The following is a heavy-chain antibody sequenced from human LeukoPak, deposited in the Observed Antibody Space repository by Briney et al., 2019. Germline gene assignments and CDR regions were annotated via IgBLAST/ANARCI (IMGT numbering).Heavy chain of an antibody. CDR1: GLAFSSYA. CDR2: ISVASIT. V-gene: IGHV3-23*01. CDR3: ADYGVSGVRNNFY. D-gene: IGHD3-3*01. Sequence: GGSLRLSCAASGLAFSSYAKNWVRQPPGKGLEWVSTISVASITFYTDSVKGRFTISRDNSRNTVYLQMTSLRADDTAVYYCADYGVSGVRNNFYWGQGTLVTVSS. J-gene: IGHJ4*02.